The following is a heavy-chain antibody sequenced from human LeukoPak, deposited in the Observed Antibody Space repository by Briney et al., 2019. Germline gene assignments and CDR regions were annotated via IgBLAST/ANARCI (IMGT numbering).Heavy chain of an antibody. J-gene: IGHJ4*02. CDR1: GFTLSSYA. D-gene: IGHD6-13*01. CDR2: VGENNDT. Sequence: GGSLRLSCAASGFTLSSYAFSWVRRTPGKGLEWVSIVGENNDTHYADSVKGRFTISRDDSNNALYLQMNSLRAEDTATYFCAKSSGKSFPSSRVFDFWGQGTLVTVSS. CDR3: AKSSGKSFPSSRVFDF. V-gene: IGHV3-23*01.